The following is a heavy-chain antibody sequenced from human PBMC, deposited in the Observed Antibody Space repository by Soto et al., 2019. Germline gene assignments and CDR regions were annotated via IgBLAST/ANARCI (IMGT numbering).Heavy chain of an antibody. J-gene: IGHJ4*02. CDR3: ARATSVDAY. Sequence: EVQLVESGGDLVQPGGSLRLSCAASGFAFSGYWMSWVRQAPGKGLEGVANIKQDGSVKYYVDSVKGRFTIPRDNAKNSLYLQMNSLRVEDTAVYYCARATSVDAYWGQGTLVTVSS. V-gene: IGHV3-7*01. CDR1: GFAFSGYW. D-gene: IGHD5-12*01. CDR2: IKQDGSVK.